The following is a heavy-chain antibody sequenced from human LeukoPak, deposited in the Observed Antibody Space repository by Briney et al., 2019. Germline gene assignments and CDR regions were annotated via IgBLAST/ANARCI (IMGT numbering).Heavy chain of an antibody. Sequence: GASLKISGKGSGYRFTSYWMGWVRQMPGKGLEWMGIIYPGDSDTRYSPSFQGQVTISVDKSISTAYLQWSSLKASDTAMYYCARLPSVRGVDRYFDYWGQGTLVTVSS. CDR2: IYPGDSDT. CDR1: GYRFTSYW. D-gene: IGHD3-10*01. J-gene: IGHJ4*02. V-gene: IGHV5-51*01. CDR3: ARLPSVRGVDRYFDY.